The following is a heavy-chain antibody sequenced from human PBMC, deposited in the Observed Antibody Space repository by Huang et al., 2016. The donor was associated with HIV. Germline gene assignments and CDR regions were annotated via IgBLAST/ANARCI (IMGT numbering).Heavy chain of an antibody. J-gene: IGHJ5*02. CDR1: GGSFSDYS. CDR3: ARDRLPGAAITGWFDP. V-gene: IGHV1-69*13. D-gene: IGHD2-2*01. Sequence: QVQLVQSGAEVKKPGSSVKVSCKASGGSFSDYSISWLRQAPGQGLEWMGGIITILDTSNDAQKFHGRVTITADESTSTVYMELSSLKSEDTAMYYCARDRLPGAAITGWFDPWGQGTLVTVSS. CDR2: IITILDTS.